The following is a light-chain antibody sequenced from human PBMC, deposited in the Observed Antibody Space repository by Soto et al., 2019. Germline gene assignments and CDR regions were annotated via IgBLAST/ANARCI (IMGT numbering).Light chain of an antibody. CDR3: AAWDDSLNGIL. V-gene: IGLV1-47*01. Sequence: QSAVTQPPSASGTPGQRVIISCSGDNSNIGSNYVYWYQHLPGTAPKLLIYRTNQQPSGVPDRFSGSKSGTSASLAISGLRSEDEGDYYCAAWDDSLNGILFGGGTKVTVL. CDR2: RTN. J-gene: IGLJ2*01. CDR1: NSNIGSNY.